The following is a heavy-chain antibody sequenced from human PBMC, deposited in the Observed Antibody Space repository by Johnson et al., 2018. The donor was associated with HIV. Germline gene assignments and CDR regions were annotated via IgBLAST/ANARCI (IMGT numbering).Heavy chain of an antibody. Sequence: VQLVESGGGVVQPGRSLRLSCAASGFTFSSYAMHWVRQAPGKGLEWVAVISYDGSNKYYADSVKGRFTISRDNSKNTRYLQMNSLRAEDTAVYYCASDLTLWKARGDAFDIWGQGTMGTVSS. CDR3: ASDLTLWKARGDAFDI. D-gene: IGHD3-10*01. J-gene: IGHJ3*02. CDR1: GFTFSSYA. CDR2: ISYDGSNK. V-gene: IGHV3-30-3*01.